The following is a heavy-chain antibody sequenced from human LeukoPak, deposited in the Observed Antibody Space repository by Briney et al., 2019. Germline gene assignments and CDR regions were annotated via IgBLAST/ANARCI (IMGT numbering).Heavy chain of an antibody. CDR1: GGFISSHY. J-gene: IGHJ4*02. Sequence: SETLSLTCTVSGGFISSHYWSWIRQPPGKGLEWIGYIYYSGSTNYNPSLKSRVTISVDTSKNQFSLKLSSVTAADTAVYYCASWDWNYENYFDYWGQGTLVTVSS. V-gene: IGHV4-59*11. D-gene: IGHD1-7*01. CDR2: IYYSGST. CDR3: ASWDWNYENYFDY.